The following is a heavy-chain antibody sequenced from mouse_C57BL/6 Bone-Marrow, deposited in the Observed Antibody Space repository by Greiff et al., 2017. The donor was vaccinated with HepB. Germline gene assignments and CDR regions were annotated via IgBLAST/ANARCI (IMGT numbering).Heavy chain of an antibody. Sequence: EVQLVESGGGLVQPGGSLKLSCAASGFTFSDYGMAWVRQAPRKGPEWVAFISNLADSIYYADTVTGRFTISRENAKNTPYLEMSSLRSEDTAMYYCARWGYRNAMEYWGQGTSVTVSS. J-gene: IGHJ4*01. CDR1: GFTFSDYG. V-gene: IGHV5-15*01. CDR2: ISNLADSI. CDR3: ARWGYRNAMEY.